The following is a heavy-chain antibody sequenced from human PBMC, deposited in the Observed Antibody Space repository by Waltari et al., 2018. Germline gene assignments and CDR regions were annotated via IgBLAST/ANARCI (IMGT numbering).Heavy chain of an antibody. V-gene: IGHV4-39*01. Sequence: QLQLQESGPGLVKPSETLSLTCTVSGGSISSSSYYWGWIRQPPGKGLEWIGCIYYSGSTYYNPSLKSRVTISVDTSKNQFSLKLSSVTAADTAVYYCARLSLDTAMVTGYYFDYWGQGTLVTVSS. J-gene: IGHJ4*02. CDR1: GGSISSSSYY. D-gene: IGHD5-18*01. CDR3: ARLSLDTAMVTGYYFDY. CDR2: IYYSGST.